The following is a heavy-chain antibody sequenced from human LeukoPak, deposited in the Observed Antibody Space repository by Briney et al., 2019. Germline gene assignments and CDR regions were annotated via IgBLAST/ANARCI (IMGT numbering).Heavy chain of an antibody. J-gene: IGHJ6*02. CDR3: ARDRRYSGYDQPYYYYGMDV. CDR1: GGSFSSGSYY. CDR2: IYYSGST. Sequence: SETLSLTCTVSGGSFSSGSYYWSWIRQPPGKGLEWIGYIYYSGSTNYNPSLKSRVTISVDTSKNQFSLKLSSVTAADTAVYYCARDRRYSGYDQPYYYYGMDVWGQGTTVTVSS. V-gene: IGHV4-61*01. D-gene: IGHD5-12*01.